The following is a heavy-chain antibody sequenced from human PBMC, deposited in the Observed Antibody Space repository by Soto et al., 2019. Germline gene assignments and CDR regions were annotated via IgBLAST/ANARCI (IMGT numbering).Heavy chain of an antibody. CDR3: ARGYCGGGACYTPRDSWFYP. V-gene: IGHV4-61*01. Sequence: SETLSLTCTVSGGSINSGTYYWGWIRQPPGKGLEWIGYSYNNGNTHYNPSLKSRVTISVDTSENQFSLKLSSVTAADTALYFCARGYCGGGACYTPRDSWFYPWGQGTLVTVSS. D-gene: IGHD2-8*02. CDR1: GGSINSGTYY. J-gene: IGHJ5*02. CDR2: SYNNGNT.